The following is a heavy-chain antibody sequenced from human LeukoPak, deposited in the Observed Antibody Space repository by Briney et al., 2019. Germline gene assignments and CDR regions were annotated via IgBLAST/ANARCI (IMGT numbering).Heavy chain of an antibody. J-gene: IGHJ5*02. V-gene: IGHV4-34*01. CDR3: ARGRGSGWNRGWFDP. Sequence: PSETLSLTCAVYGGSFNGYYWSWIRQPPGKGLEWIGEINHSGSTNYNPSLKSRVTISVDTSKNQFSLKLSSVTAADTAVYYCARGRGSGWNRGWFDPWGQGTLVTVSS. D-gene: IGHD6-19*01. CDR1: GGSFNGYY. CDR2: INHSGST.